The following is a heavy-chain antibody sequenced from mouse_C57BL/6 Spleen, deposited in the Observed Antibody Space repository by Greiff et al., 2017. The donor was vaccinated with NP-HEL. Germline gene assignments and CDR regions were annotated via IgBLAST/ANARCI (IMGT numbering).Heavy chain of an antibody. CDR1: GYTFTSYW. CDR2: IDPSESYT. CDR3: VRGGELGRWLAY. J-gene: IGHJ3*01. V-gene: IGHV1-69*01. Sequence: QVQLQQSGAEFVMPGASVKLSCKASGYTFTSYWMHWVKQRPGQGLEWIGEIDPSESYTNYNQKFKGKSTLTVDKSSSTTYMQLSSLTSEDSAVYYCVRGGELGRWLAYWGQGTLVTVST. D-gene: IGHD4-1*01.